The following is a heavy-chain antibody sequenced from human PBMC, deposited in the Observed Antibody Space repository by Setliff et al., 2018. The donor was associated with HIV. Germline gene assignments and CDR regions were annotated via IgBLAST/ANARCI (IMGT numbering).Heavy chain of an antibody. J-gene: IGHJ4*03. V-gene: IGHV4-39*01. D-gene: IGHD6-6*01. Sequence: SETLSLTCSVSGDSITSNSYYWGWIRQPPGKGLEWIGTIYYSGSTYSNPSLKSRVTMSVDTSKNQFSLKLISVTAADTAVYYCARREYSSSSPPFDYWVPETLLVTVSS. CDR1: GDSITSNSYY. CDR3: ARREYSSSSPPFDY. CDR2: IYYSGST.